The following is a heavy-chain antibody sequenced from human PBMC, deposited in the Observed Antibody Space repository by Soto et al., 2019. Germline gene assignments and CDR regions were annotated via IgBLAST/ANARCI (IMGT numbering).Heavy chain of an antibody. Sequence: ASVKVSCKASGYTFTSYAMHWVRQAPGQRLEWMGWINAGNGNTKYSQKFQGRVTITRDTSASTAYMELSSLRSEDTAVYYCARGSDWNYSLGDYWGQGTLVTVSS. D-gene: IGHD1-7*01. J-gene: IGHJ4*02. CDR3: ARGSDWNYSLGDY. CDR1: GYTFTSYA. V-gene: IGHV1-3*01. CDR2: INAGNGNT.